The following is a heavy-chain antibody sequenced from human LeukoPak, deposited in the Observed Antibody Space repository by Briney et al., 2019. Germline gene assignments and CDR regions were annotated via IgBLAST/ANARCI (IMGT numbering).Heavy chain of an antibody. D-gene: IGHD6-19*01. J-gene: IGHJ4*02. CDR3: ARQQWLLLIWMGSFDC. CDR2: ISYDGSNK. CDR1: GFRFSDHA. Sequence: PGGSLRLFCAASGFRFSDHAMHWVRQAPGKGLECVAVISYDGSNKYYADSVKGRFTISRDNSKNTLYLQMNSLRTQDTAVYYCARQQWLLLIWMGSFDCWGQGALVTVSS. V-gene: IGHV3-30-3*01.